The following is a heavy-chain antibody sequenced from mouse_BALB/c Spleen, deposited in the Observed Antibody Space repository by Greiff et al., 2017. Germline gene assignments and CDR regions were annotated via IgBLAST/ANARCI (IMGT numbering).Heavy chain of an antibody. CDR3: ARGEYGNYPFAY. D-gene: IGHD2-10*02. CDR1: GFTFSSYA. Sequence: EVQLVEFGGGLVKPGGSLKLSCAASGFTFSSYAMSWVRQTPEKRLEWVASISSGGSTYYPDSVKGRFTISRDNARNILYLQMSSLRSEDTAMYYCARGEYGNYPFAYWGQGTLVTVSA. V-gene: IGHV5-6-5*01. J-gene: IGHJ3*01. CDR2: ISSGGST.